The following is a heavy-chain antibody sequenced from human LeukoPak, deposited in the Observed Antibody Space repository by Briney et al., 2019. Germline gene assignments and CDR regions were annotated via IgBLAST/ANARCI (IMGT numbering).Heavy chain of an antibody. Sequence: PGGSLRLSCTASAITFSNSWMTWVRQAPGKGLEWVANIKEDGSETNYVDSVKGRFTISRDNAKNSLYLQMNSLRAEDTAVYYCARDSSDGSSWYYFDYWGQGTLVTVSS. V-gene: IGHV3-7*01. J-gene: IGHJ4*02. CDR1: AITFSNSW. CDR2: IKEDGSET. D-gene: IGHD6-13*01. CDR3: ARDSSDGSSWYYFDY.